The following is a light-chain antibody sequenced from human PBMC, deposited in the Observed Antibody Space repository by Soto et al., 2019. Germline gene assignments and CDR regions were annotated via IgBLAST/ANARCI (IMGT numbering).Light chain of an antibody. Sequence: EIVMTQSPATLSVSPGERATLSCRASQSVSSNLAWYQQKPGQAPRRPISGVSTRATGIPARFSGSGSGTECTLTISSLYSEDFAIYYCQQYSDGPPGYTFGQGTKLEI. J-gene: IGKJ2*01. CDR3: QQYSDGPPGYT. CDR1: QSVSSN. CDR2: GVS. V-gene: IGKV3-15*01.